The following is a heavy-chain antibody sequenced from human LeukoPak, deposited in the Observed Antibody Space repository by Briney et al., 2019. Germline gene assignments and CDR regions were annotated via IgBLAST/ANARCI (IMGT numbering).Heavy chain of an antibody. CDR1: GFTFTNAW. D-gene: IGHD3-22*01. CDR2: IKSKTDGGTT. J-gene: IGHJ4*02. V-gene: IGHV3-15*01. Sequence: GGSLRLSCVASGFTFTNAWMSWVRQAPGEGLEWVGHIKSKTDGGTTDYAAPVKGRFIISRDDSKHTLYLQMNSLKTDDTAVYYCTKYDTSVNFDYWGQGTLVTVSS. CDR3: TKYDTSVNFDY.